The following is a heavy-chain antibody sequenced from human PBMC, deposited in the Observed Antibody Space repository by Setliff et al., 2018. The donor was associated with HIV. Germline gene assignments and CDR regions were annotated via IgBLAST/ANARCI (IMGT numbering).Heavy chain of an antibody. Sequence: ASVKVSCKASGYTFTSYAMHWVRQAPGQRLEWMGWIHAGNGYTKYSQKFQGRVTITADKSTTTTYMELSSLRSDDTAIYYCARDFHVLGYCSADSCPYDASDVWGQGTMVTVS. CDR1: GYTFTSYA. D-gene: IGHD2-15*01. CDR3: ARDFHVLGYCSADSCPYDASDV. CDR2: IHAGNGYT. V-gene: IGHV1-3*01. J-gene: IGHJ3*01.